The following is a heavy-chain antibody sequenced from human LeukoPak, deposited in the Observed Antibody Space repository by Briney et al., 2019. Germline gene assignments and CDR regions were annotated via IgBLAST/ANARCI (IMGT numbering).Heavy chain of an antibody. V-gene: IGHV4-59*01. Sequence: SETLSLTCTVSGGSISSYYWSWIRQPPGKGLEWSGYIYYSGSTNYNPSLKSRVTISVDTSKNQFSLKLSSVTAADTAVYYCARDHRYCSGGSCYYFDYWGQGTLVTVSS. J-gene: IGHJ4*02. CDR1: GGSISSYY. CDR2: IYYSGST. D-gene: IGHD2-15*01. CDR3: ARDHRYCSGGSCYYFDY.